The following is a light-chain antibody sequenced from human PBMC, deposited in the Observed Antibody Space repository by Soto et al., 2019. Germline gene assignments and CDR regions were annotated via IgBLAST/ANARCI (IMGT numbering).Light chain of an antibody. CDR1: SSDVGGYNY. CDR2: DVS. CDR3: SSYTSSSTLGV. J-gene: IGLJ2*01. V-gene: IGLV2-14*01. Sequence: QSALTQPASVSRSPGQSITISCTGTSSDVGGYNYVSWYQQHPGKAPKLMIYDVSNRPSGVSNRFSGSKSGNTASLTISGLQAEDEADYYCSSYTSSSTLGVFGGGTKVTVL.